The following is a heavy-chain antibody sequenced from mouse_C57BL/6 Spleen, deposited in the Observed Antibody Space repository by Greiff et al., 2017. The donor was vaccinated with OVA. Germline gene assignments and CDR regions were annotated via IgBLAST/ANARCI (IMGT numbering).Heavy chain of an antibody. CDR1: GYTFTSYW. V-gene: IGHV1-69*01. Sequence: QVQLQQPGAELVMPGASVKLTCKASGYTFTSYWMHWVKQRPGQGLEWIGEIDPSDSYTNYNQKFKGKSTLTVDKSSSTAYMQLSSLTSEDSAVYYCAQEDYWGQGTTLTVSS. CDR2: IDPSDSYT. D-gene: IGHD3-2*02. J-gene: IGHJ2*01. CDR3: AQEDY.